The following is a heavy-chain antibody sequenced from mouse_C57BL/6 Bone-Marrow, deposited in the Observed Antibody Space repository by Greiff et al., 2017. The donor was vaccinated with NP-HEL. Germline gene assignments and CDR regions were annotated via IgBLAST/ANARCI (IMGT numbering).Heavy chain of an antibody. Sequence: VQLQQSGAELVRPGASVKLSCTASGFTITDYYMHWVKQRPAQGLEWIGRIDPEDGDTEYAPKFQGKATMTADKSSNTAYLQLSSLTSEDTAVYYCTTWDGSRHYYAMDYWGQGTSVTVSS. J-gene: IGHJ4*01. D-gene: IGHD1-1*01. CDR1: GFTITDYY. V-gene: IGHV14-1*01. CDR3: TTWDGSRHYYAMDY. CDR2: IDPEDGDT.